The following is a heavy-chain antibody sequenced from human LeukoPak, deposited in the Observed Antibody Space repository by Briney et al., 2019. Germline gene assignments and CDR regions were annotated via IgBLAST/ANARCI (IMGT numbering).Heavy chain of an antibody. CDR3: ARLGGTEDDAFDI. V-gene: IGHV3-30*02. Sequence: GGSLRLSCAASGFTFSSYGMHWVRQAPGKGLEWVAFIRYDGSNKYYADSVKGRFTISRDNSKNTLYLQMNSLRAEDTAVYYCARLGGTEDDAFDIWGQGTMVTVSS. D-gene: IGHD6-19*01. CDR1: GFTFSSYG. J-gene: IGHJ3*02. CDR2: IRYDGSNK.